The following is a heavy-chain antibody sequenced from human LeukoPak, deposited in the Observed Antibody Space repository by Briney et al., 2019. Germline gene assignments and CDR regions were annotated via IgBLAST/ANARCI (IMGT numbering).Heavy chain of an antibody. D-gene: IGHD4-17*01. CDR3: ARGGLYGDCFDY. CDR1: GFTFSSYS. J-gene: IGHJ4*02. Sequence: GGSLRLSCAASGFTFSSYSMNWVRQAPGKGLEWVSSISSSSSYIYYADSVKGRFTISRDNAKNSLYLQMNSLRAEDPAVYYCARGGLYGDCFDYWVQAAMVTDCS. CDR2: ISSSSSYI. V-gene: IGHV3-21*06.